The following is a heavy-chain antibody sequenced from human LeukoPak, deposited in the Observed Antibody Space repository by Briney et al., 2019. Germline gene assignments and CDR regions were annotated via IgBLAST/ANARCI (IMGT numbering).Heavy chain of an antibody. CDR1: GGSFSGYY. Sequence: SETLSLTCAVYGGSFSGYYWSWIRQPPGKGLEWIGEINHSGSTNYNPSLKSRVTISVDTSKNQFSLKLSSVTAADTAIYYCARDPWGTHAYWGQGTLVTVSS. V-gene: IGHV4-34*01. CDR3: ARDPWGTHAY. J-gene: IGHJ4*02. D-gene: IGHD3-16*01. CDR2: INHSGST.